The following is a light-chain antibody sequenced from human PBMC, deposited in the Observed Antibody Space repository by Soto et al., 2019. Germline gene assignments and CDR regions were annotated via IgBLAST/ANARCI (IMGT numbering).Light chain of an antibody. CDR2: GAS. CDR3: QQYGSSP. V-gene: IGKV3-20*01. Sequence: EIGLTQSPGPLSLSPGERATLSCRASQSVSSSYLARYQQKPGQAPRLLIYGASSRATGIPDRFSDSGSGTDFTLTITRLEPEDFAVYYCQQYGSSPLGQGTKVEIK. J-gene: IGKJ1*01. CDR1: QSVSSSY.